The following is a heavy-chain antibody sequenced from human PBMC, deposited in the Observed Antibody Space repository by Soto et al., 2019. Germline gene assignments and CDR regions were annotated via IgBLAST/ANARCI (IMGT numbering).Heavy chain of an antibody. D-gene: IGHD3-3*01. CDR1: GGSFSGYY. V-gene: IGHV4-34*01. CDR2: INHSGST. J-gene: IGHJ6*03. CDR3: ARGSYDDFWSGYYSRLGYYYYMDV. Sequence: QVQLQQWGAGLLKPSETLSLTCAVYGGSFSGYYWSWIRQPPGKGLEWIGEINHSGSTNYNPSLKSRVTISVDTSKNQFSLKLSSVTAADTAVYYCARGSYDDFWSGYYSRLGYYYYMDVWGKGTTVTVSS.